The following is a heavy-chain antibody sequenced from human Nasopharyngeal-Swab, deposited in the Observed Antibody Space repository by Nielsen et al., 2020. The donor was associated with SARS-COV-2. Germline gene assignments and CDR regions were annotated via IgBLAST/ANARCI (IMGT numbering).Heavy chain of an antibody. CDR2: LKTDGSDT. J-gene: IGHJ4*02. V-gene: IGHV3-74*03. Sequence: GGSLRLSCAASGFSFSTYWMHWVRHTPGKGLVWVSRLKTDGSDTMYADSVKGRFTISRDNAKNTMYLQINSLREEDTALYYCARETSASGAYYFDFWGRGTRVTVSS. CDR1: GFSFSTYW. CDR3: ARETSASGAYYFDF. D-gene: IGHD3-16*01.